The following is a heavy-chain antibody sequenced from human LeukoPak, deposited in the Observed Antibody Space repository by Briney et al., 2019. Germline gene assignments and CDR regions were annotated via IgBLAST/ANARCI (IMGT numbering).Heavy chain of an antibody. CDR1: GFTFGDYA. CDR3: ARHKAVAITYFDH. CDR2: IRSKTYGATT. V-gene: IGHV3-49*04. Sequence: GGSLRLPCATSGFTFGDYAMSWVRQAPGKGLEWVGFIRSKTYGATTEYATSVKGRFTISRDDSKSIAYLQMNGLETEDTAFYYCARHKAVAITYFDHWGQGTLVTVSS. J-gene: IGHJ4*02. D-gene: IGHD6-19*01.